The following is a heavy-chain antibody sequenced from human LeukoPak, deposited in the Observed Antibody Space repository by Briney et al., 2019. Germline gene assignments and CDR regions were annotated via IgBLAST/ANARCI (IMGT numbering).Heavy chain of an antibody. Sequence: GGSLRLSWAASGFTFSSYWMHWVRQAPGKGLVWVSRINGDGSGTSYAASVKGRFTISRDNAKNTLYLQMNSLRAEDTAVYYCAREAEAFDIWGQGTMVTVSS. D-gene: IGHD1-14*01. V-gene: IGHV3-74*01. J-gene: IGHJ3*02. CDR3: AREAEAFDI. CDR1: GFTFSSYW. CDR2: INGDGSGT.